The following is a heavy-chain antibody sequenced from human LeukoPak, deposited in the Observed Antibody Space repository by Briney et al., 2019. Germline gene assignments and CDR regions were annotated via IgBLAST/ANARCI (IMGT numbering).Heavy chain of an antibody. CDR3: ARAPVYDSSHDY. V-gene: IGHV3-21*01. D-gene: IGHD3-22*01. Sequence: PGGSLRLSCAASGLTFSSYSMNWVRQAPGKGLEWVSSISSSTNYIYYADSVKGRFTISRDNAKYSLYLQMNSLRAEDTAVYYCARAPVYDSSHDYWGQGTLVTVSS. CDR2: ISSSTNYI. CDR1: GLTFSSYS. J-gene: IGHJ4*02.